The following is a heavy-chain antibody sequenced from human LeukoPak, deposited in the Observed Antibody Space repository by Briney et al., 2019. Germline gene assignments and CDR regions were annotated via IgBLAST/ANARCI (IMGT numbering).Heavy chain of an antibody. CDR3: ARDPGTYFDY. Sequence: GGSLRLSCAASGFTFSSYSMNWVRQAPGKGLEWVSSISSSSSYIYYADSVKGRFTISRDNAKYSLYLQMNSLRAEDTAVYYCARDPGTYFDYWGQGTLVTVSS. V-gene: IGHV3-21*01. CDR1: GFTFSSYS. CDR2: ISSSSSYI. J-gene: IGHJ4*02.